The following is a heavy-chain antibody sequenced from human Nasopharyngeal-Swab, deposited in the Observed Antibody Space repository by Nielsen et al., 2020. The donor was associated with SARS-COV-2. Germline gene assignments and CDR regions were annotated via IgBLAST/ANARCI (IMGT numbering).Heavy chain of an antibody. Sequence: SETLSLTCAVYGGSFSGYYWSWIRQPPGKGLEWIGEINHNGSTNYNPSLKSRVTISVDTSKNQFSLKLSSVTAADTAVYYCARWPEGGYDSAFDIWGQGAMVTVSS. J-gene: IGHJ3*02. CDR3: ARWPEGGYDSAFDI. CDR1: GGSFSGYY. V-gene: IGHV4-34*01. CDR2: INHNGST. D-gene: IGHD5-12*01.